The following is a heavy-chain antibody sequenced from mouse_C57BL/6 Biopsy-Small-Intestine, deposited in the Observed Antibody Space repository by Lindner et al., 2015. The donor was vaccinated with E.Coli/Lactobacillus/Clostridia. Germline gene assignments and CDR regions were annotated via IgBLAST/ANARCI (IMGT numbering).Heavy chain of an antibody. Sequence: VQLQESGGGLVKPGGSLKLSCAASGFTFSSYAMSWVRQTPEKRLEWVATISDGSSYTCYPDNVKGRFTISRDNAKNNLYLQMSHLKSEDTAMYYCARDYYGSRYYFDYWGQGTTLTVSS. CDR3: ARDYYGSRYYFDY. CDR2: ISDGSSYT. J-gene: IGHJ2*01. CDR1: GFTFSSYA. V-gene: IGHV5-4*01. D-gene: IGHD1-1*01.